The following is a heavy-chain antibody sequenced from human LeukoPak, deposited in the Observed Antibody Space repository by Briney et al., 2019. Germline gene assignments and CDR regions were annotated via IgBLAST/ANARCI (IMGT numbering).Heavy chain of an antibody. J-gene: IGHJ4*02. CDR2: IRGSGGST. D-gene: IGHD3-10*01. CDR3: AKDPLPYYYGSGSYCDY. Sequence: GGSLRLSCASSGFTFSSYAMSWVRQAPGKGLEWVSAIRGSGGSTYYADSVKGRFTNSRDNSKNALYLQMNSLRAEDTAVYYCAKDPLPYYYGSGSYCDYWGQGTLVTVSS. CDR1: GFTFSSYA. V-gene: IGHV3-23*01.